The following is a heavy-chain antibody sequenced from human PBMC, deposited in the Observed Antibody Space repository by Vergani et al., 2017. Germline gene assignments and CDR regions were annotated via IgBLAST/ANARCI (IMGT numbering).Heavy chain of an antibody. V-gene: IGHV1-69*02. CDR2: ISPIVPLP. CDR1: GDNLIYYT. Sequence: QVHLVQSGAEVKRPGSSVRVSCKASGDNLIYYTMHWVRQAPGQRPEWMGRISPIVPLPKYAQKFQGRVTITADRSTRTGYMELNSLRYGDTALYYCMIRSSDPGRHFEHWGQGTLVTVSS. CDR3: MIRSSDPGRHFEH. D-gene: IGHD3-10*01. J-gene: IGHJ4*02.